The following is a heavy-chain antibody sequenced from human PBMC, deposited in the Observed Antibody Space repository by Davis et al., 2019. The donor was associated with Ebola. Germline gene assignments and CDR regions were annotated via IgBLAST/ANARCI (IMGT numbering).Heavy chain of an antibody. J-gene: IGHJ6*04. CDR3: ARDGDYDFWSGSPNGMDV. CDR1: GFTFSSYA. V-gene: IGHV3-30-3*01. CDR2: ISYDGSNK. Sequence: PGGSLRLSCAASGFTFSSYAMHWVRQAPGKGLEWVAVISYDGSNKYYADSVKGRFTISRDNSKNTLYLQMNSLRAEDTAVYYCARDGDYDFWSGSPNGMDVWGKGTTVTVSS. D-gene: IGHD3-3*01.